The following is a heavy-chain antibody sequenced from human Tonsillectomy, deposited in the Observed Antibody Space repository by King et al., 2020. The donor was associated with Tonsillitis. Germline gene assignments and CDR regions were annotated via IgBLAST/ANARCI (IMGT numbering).Heavy chain of an antibody. CDR1: GFTFTNYG. J-gene: IGHJ3*02. CDR2: VGAYSVDT. Sequence: VQLVESGAEIKKPGASVKVSCRASGFTFTNYGFSWVGLAPGQGLERIGFVGAYSVDTNLVQKLQGRVTLTTDSSTSTASMGLRSLRSDDTAIYYCAVDYGGDSDPFAFDIWGQGTLVTVSS. D-gene: IGHD4-23*01. CDR3: AVDYGGDSDPFAFDI. V-gene: IGHV1-18*01.